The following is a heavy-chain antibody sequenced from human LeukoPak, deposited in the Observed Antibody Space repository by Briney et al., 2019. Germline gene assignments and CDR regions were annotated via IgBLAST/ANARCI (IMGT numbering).Heavy chain of an antibody. CDR3: ARDGGAGWYFDL. V-gene: IGHV3-64*04. D-gene: IGHD3-16*01. Sequence: GGSLRLSCSASGFTFSTYAIHWVRQAPGKGLEYVSAISSDGGSTYYADSVKGRFTISRDNSKNTLYLQMNSLRVEDTAVYYCARDGGAGWYFDLWGRGTLVTVSS. J-gene: IGHJ2*01. CDR1: GFTFSTYA. CDR2: ISSDGGST.